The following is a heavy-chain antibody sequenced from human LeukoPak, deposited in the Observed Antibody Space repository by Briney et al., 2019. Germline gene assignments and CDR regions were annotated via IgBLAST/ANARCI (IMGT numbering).Heavy chain of an antibody. CDR1: GYSFTNYW. Sequence: GESLKISCKGSGYSFTNYWIGWVRQMSRKGLEWMGIIYPSDSDTRYSPSFQGQVTISADKSISTVYLQWSNLKASDTAMYYCARRNTQIGDYWGQGTLVTVSS. CDR2: IYPSDSDT. V-gene: IGHV5-51*01. CDR3: ARRNTQIGDY. J-gene: IGHJ4*02. D-gene: IGHD2-2*02.